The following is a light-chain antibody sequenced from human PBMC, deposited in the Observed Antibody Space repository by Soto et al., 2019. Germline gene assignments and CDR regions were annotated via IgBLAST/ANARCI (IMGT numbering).Light chain of an antibody. CDR2: DVS. CDR1: SSDVGGYNY. V-gene: IGLV2-11*01. CDR3: CSYAGSYGWG. Sequence: QSVLTQPRSVSGSPGQSVTISCTGTSSDVGGYNYVSWYQQHPGKAPKLMIYDVSKRPSGVPDRFSGSKSGNTASLTISGLQAEDEADYYCCSYAGSYGWGFGGGTKLTVL. J-gene: IGLJ2*01.